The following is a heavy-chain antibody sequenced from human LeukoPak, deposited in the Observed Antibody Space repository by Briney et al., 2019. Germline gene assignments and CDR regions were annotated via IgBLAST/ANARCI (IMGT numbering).Heavy chain of an antibody. J-gene: IGHJ4*02. CDR1: GFTFSIYG. CDR3: ARRAGAYSHPYDY. CDR2: MSGSGGST. V-gene: IGHV3-23*01. D-gene: IGHD4/OR15-4a*01. Sequence: GGSLRLSCAASGFTFSIYGMSWVRQAPGRGLEWVSAMSGSGGSTYYADSVKGRFTISRDNSKNTLYLQMNSLRAEDTAVYYCARRAGAYSHPYDYWGQGTLVTVSS.